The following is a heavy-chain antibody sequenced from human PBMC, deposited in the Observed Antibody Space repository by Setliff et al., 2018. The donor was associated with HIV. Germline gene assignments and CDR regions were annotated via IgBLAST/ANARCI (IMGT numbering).Heavy chain of an antibody. CDR2: IHHSGNT. CDR1: GGSLSGYY. CDR3: ARGALSLTMTKLLSFFDS. J-gene: IGHJ4*02. D-gene: IGHD3-22*01. V-gene: IGHV4-34*01. Sequence: SETLSLTCAVYGGSLSGYYWSWIRQPPGKGLEWIGEIHHSGNTNYNPSLKSRVTISVVTSKSHFSLKMTSVTAADTAIYFCARGALSLTMTKLLSFFDSWGQGTQVTVSS.